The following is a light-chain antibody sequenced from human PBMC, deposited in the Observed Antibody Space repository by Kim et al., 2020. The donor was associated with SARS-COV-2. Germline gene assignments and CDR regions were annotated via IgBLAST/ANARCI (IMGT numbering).Light chain of an antibody. CDR1: RSDIGVFNF. CDR2: DVN. J-gene: IGLJ1*01. Sequence: GRSITLSCAGARSDIGVFNFVSWYQQHSGEAPKLMIYDVNKRPSGLSNRFSGSKSGNTASLTISGLQAEDEADYYCSSYTASSTFVFGTGTKVTVL. V-gene: IGLV2-14*03. CDR3: SSYTASSTFV.